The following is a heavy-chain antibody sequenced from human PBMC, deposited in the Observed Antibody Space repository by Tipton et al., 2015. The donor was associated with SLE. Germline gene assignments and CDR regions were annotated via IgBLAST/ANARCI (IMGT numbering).Heavy chain of an antibody. CDR3: ARNPHSSGWYGYYYYGMDV. CDR2: IYYSGST. D-gene: IGHD6-19*01. J-gene: IGHJ6*02. Sequence: GLVKPSETLSLTCTVSGGSISSYYWSWIRQPPGKGLEWIGYIYYSGSTNYNPSLKSRVTISVDTSKNQFSLKLSSVTAADTAVYYCARNPHSSGWYGYYYYGMDVWGQGTTVTVSS. CDR1: GGSISSYY. V-gene: IGHV4-59*01.